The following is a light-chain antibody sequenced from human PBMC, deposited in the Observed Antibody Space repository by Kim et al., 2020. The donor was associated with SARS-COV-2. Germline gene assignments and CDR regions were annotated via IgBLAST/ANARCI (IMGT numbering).Light chain of an antibody. J-gene: IGLJ2*01. CDR2: RSN. CDR1: SNNVGNQG. Sequence: QAGLTQPPSVSKGLRQTATLTCTGNSNNVGNQGASWLQHHQGHPPKVLSYRSNNRPSGISERFSASRSGNTASLTVTGLQPGDEADYYCSAWDSSLNAVVFGGGTQLTVL. V-gene: IGLV10-54*04. CDR3: SAWDSSLNAVV.